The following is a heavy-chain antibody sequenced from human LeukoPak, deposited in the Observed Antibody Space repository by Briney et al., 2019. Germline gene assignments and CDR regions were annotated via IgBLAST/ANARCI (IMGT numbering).Heavy chain of an antibody. V-gene: IGHV4-59*01. D-gene: IGHD3-22*01. Sequence: SETLSLTCTVSGGSISTYYWSWIRQPPGKGLEWIGYIYYSGSTNYNPSLKSRVSISLDTSKNQFSLKLDSVTAADTAMYYCARSFSPNYYDLLDYWGQGTLVTVSS. J-gene: IGHJ4*02. CDR2: IYYSGST. CDR3: ARSFSPNYYDLLDY. CDR1: GGSISTYY.